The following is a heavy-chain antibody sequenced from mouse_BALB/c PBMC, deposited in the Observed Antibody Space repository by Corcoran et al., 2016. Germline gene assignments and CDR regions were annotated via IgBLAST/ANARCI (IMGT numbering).Heavy chain of an antibody. CDR1: GYTFTSYV. CDR2: FYPYNDDT. CDR3: AREVPGGNPFDY. D-gene: IGHD2-1*01. J-gene: IGHJ2*01. V-gene: IGHV1S136*01. Sequence: VQLQQSGPELVKPGASVKMSCKASGYTFTSYVIHWVKQKPGQGLEWVGYFYPYNDDTKYNEKFKGKATLTSDKSSSTAYMELISLTSEDSAVYYCAREVPGGNPFDYWGQGTTLTVSS.